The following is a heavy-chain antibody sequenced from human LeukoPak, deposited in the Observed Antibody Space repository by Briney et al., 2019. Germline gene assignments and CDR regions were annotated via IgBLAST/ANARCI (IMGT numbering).Heavy chain of an antibody. D-gene: IGHD3-22*01. CDR3: ARSGSWGEPRPFDY. V-gene: IGHV4-59*01. CDR1: GGAITNYY. CDR2: IYYTGST. Sequence: PSETLSLTCGVPGGAITNYYWNWIRQAPGKGLEWLGYIYYTGSTTYNPSVKSRITISLDTSKKQISLKLRSVTAADTAVYYCARSGSWGEPRPFDYWGQGSLVTVSS. J-gene: IGHJ4*02.